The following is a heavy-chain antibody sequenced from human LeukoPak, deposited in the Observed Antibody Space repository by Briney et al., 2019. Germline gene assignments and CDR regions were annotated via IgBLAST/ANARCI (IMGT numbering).Heavy chain of an antibody. CDR2: ISYDGSNK. D-gene: IGHD1-26*01. V-gene: IGHV3-30*18. Sequence: GRSLRLSCAASGFTFSSYGMHWVRQAPGKRLEWVAVISYDGSNKYYADSVKGRFTISRDNSKNTLYLQMNSLRAEDTAVYYCAKEWELHPFDYWGQGTLVTVSS. CDR3: AKEWELHPFDY. CDR1: GFTFSSYG. J-gene: IGHJ4*02.